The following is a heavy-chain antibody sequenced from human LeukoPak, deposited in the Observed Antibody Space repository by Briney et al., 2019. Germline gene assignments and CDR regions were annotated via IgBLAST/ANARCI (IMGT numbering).Heavy chain of an antibody. CDR3: ARGIQLGSGSYSPYYYYAMDV. V-gene: IGHV4-59*01. Sequence: PSETLSLTCTVSGGSISTYYWNWIRQSPGKGLEWIGYINYSGTTNYNPSLKSRVTISVDTSKNQFSLRLYSVTAADTAVYYCARGIQLGSGSYSPYYYYAMDVWGQGTTVTVPS. J-gene: IGHJ6*02. CDR2: INYSGTT. CDR1: GGSISTYY. D-gene: IGHD3-10*01.